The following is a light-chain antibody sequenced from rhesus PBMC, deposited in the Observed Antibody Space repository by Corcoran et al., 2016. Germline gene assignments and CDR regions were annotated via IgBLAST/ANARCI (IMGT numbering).Light chain of an antibody. CDR3: QQYNSLPLT. CDR2: YAN. V-gene: IGKV1-32*01. Sequence: DIQMTQSPSSLSASVGDRVTITCRASQGISRYLIWYQQNPGKASKLLIYYANRLERGFPSRFNGIGSGTEFTLTISSLQPEDFATYYCQQYNSLPLTFGEGTKVELK. CDR1: QGISRY. J-gene: IGKJ4*01.